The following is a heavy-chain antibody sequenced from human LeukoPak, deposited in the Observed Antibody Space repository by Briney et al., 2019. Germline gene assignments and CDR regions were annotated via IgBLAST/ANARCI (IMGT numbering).Heavy chain of an antibody. CDR2: ISGSGGST. D-gene: IGHD1-26*01. V-gene: IGHV3-23*01. CDR1: GFTFSSYS. J-gene: IGHJ4*02. Sequence: GGSLRLSCAASGFTFSSYSMNWVRQAPGKGLEWVSGISGSGGSTYYADSVKGLFTISRDNSKNTLYLQMSSLRAEDTAVYYCAKDRSWAATTTRLYSFDYWGQGTLVTVSS. CDR3: AKDRSWAATTTRLYSFDY.